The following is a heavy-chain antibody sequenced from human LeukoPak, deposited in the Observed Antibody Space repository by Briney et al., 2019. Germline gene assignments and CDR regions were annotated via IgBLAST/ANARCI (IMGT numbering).Heavy chain of an antibody. CDR3: ARLDCGDDMKCRWFDP. J-gene: IGHJ5*02. V-gene: IGHV3-53*01. CDR2: IYSGGST. CDR1: GFTVSSNY. D-gene: IGHD4/OR15-4a*01. Sequence: GGSLRLSCAASGFTVSSNYMSWVRQAPGKGLEWVSVIYSGGSTYYADSVKGRFTISRDNSKNTLYLQMNSLRAEDTAVYYCARLDCGDDMKCRWFDPWGQGTLVTVSS.